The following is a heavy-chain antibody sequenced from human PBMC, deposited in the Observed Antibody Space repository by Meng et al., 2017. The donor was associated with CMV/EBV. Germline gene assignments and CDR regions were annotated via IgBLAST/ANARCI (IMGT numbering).Heavy chain of an antibody. V-gene: IGHV3-21*01. D-gene: IGHD1/OR15-1a*01. Sequence: GGPLRLSCAASGFTFSSYSMNWVRQAPGKGLEWVSSISSSSSYIYYADSVKGRFTISRDNAKNSLYLQMNSLRAEDTAVYYCTTVLVLEQPYYYYYGMDVWGQGTTVTVSS. CDR3: TTVLVLEQPYYYYYGMDV. CDR1: GFTFSSYS. CDR2: ISSSSSYI. J-gene: IGHJ6*02.